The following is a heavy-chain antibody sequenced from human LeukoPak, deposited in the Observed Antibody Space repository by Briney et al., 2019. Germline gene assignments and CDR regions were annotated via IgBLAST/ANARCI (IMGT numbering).Heavy chain of an antibody. J-gene: IGHJ3*02. D-gene: IGHD3-16*01. V-gene: IGHV3-23*01. CDR3: ASGPHVSGSSDAFDI. Sequence: HPGGSLRLSCAASGFTFSSYAMSWVRQAPGKGLEWVSAISGSGGSTYYADSVRGRFTISKDNAKNSVYLQMNSLRAEDTAVYYCASGPHVSGSSDAFDIWGQGTMVTVSS. CDR2: ISGSGGST. CDR1: GFTFSSYA.